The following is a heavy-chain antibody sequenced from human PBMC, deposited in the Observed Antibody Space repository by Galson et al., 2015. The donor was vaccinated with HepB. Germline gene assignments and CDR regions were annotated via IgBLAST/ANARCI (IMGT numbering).Heavy chain of an antibody. Sequence: SVKVSCKASGYTFTNYDVTWVRQAPGQGLEWMGWISTDNGDTNYAQKLQGRVTLTTDTSTSTAYMELRSLRSGDTAVYYCARASNWLFPWGQGTLVTVSS. CDR1: GYTFTNYD. CDR2: ISTDNGDT. J-gene: IGHJ5*02. V-gene: IGHV1-18*04. CDR3: ARASNWLFP.